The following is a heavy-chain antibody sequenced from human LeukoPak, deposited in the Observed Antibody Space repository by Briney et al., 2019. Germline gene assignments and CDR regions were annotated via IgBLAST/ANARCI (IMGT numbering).Heavy chain of an antibody. D-gene: IGHD6-13*01. CDR1: GFTFSSYS. CDR2: ISSSSSYI. V-gene: IGHV3-21*01. Sequence: GGSLRLSCAASGFTFSSYSMNWVRQAPGKGLEWVSSISSSSSYIYYADSVKGRFTISRDNAKNSLYLQMNSLRAEDTAVYYCARDNASSRPNDAFDIWGQGTMVTVSS. J-gene: IGHJ3*02. CDR3: ARDNASSRPNDAFDI.